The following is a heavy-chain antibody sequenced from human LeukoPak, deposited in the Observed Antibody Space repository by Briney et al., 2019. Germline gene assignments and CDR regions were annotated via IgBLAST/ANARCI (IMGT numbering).Heavy chain of an antibody. Sequence: GASVTVSCTASGYSFTSHGISWVRQAPGQGLEWMGRITVYNGNTNYAERVQGRVTMTTDTSTSTAYMELRSLRSDDTAVYYCGRSGYRYSYDFDYYMDVWGQGTTITVSS. CDR3: GRSGYRYSYDFDYYMDV. J-gene: IGHJ6*03. CDR2: ITVYNGNT. CDR1: GYSFTSHG. D-gene: IGHD5-18*01. V-gene: IGHV1-18*04.